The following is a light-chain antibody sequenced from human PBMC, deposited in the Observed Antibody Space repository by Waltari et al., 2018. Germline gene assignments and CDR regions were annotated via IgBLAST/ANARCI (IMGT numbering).Light chain of an antibody. CDR1: QRVSSN. CDR3: GQYNNWPPPGT. Sequence: EPVMTQSPATLSLSPWARDNLPCNANQRVSSNLSRYQQKPSKAPRLLIYGASTRSTSIPARFSGGGSGTEVTLTISSLQSEDFAGYYCGQYNNWPPPGTFGEGTKVEIK. CDR2: GAS. V-gene: IGKV3-15*01. J-gene: IGKJ1*01.